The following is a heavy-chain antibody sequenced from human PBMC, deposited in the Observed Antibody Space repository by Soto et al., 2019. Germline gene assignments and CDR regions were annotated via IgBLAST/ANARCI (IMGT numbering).Heavy chain of an antibody. D-gene: IGHD2-15*01. CDR3: ARESVTVVKGYNWFDP. J-gene: IGHJ5*02. Sequence: SVKVSCKASGGTFSSYAISWVRQAPGQGLEWMGGIIPIFGTANYAQKFQGRVTITADESTSTAYMELSSLRSEDTAVYYGARESVTVVKGYNWFDPWGQGTLVTVSS. CDR2: IIPIFGTA. V-gene: IGHV1-69*13. CDR1: GGTFSSYA.